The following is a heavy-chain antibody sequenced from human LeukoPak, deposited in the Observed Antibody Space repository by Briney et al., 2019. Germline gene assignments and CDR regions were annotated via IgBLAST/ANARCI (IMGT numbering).Heavy chain of an antibody. Sequence: GGSLRLSCEASGFTFNNAWMSWVRQVPGKGLEWVGRIKTNIGGGTTEYAAPVKGRFTISRDDSKNTLYLQMNGLKTEDTAVYYCATDPDDYGPGSYYMGHYLDYWGQGTQVTVSS. CDR3: ATDPDDYGPGSYYMGHYLDY. V-gene: IGHV3-15*01. CDR1: GFTFNNAW. CDR2: IKTNIGGGTT. J-gene: IGHJ4*02. D-gene: IGHD3-10*01.